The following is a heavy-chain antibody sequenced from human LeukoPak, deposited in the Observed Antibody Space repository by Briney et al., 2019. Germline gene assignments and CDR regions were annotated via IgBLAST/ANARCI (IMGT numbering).Heavy chain of an antibody. V-gene: IGHV4-39*01. J-gene: IGHJ4*02. CDR1: GGSISSSSYY. CDR2: IYYSGST. Sequence: SETLSLTCTVSGGSISSSSYYWGWIRQPPGKGLEWIGSIYYSGSTYYNPSLKSRVTISVDTSKNQFSLKLSSVTAADTAVYYCARLVGALDGYNMVTEYYFDYWGQGTLVTVSS. D-gene: IGHD5-24*01. CDR3: ARLVGALDGYNMVTEYYFDY.